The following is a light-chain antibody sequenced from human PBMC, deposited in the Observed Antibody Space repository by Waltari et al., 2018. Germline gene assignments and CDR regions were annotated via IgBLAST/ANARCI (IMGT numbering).Light chain of an antibody. CDR1: QSLVYSDGNPY. CDR3: MQGTHWPPYT. CDR2: NVS. Sequence: DVVMTQSPLSLPVTLGQPASIPCRSSQSLVYSDGNPYLNWFHQRPGQPPRLLIYNVSNRDSGVPDRFSGSGSGTDFTLKISRVEAEDVGVYYCMQGTHWPPYTFGQGTKLEIK. V-gene: IGKV2-30*01. J-gene: IGKJ2*01.